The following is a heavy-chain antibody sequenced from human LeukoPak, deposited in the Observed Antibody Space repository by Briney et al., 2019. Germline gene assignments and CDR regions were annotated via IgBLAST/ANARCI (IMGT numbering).Heavy chain of an antibody. D-gene: IGHD1-26*01. J-gene: IGHJ4*02. CDR1: GFTFSSYS. CDR2: ISSSSSTI. V-gene: IGHV3-48*04. CDR3: ARGKWEPLDY. Sequence: GGSLRLSCAVSGFTFSSYSMNWVRQAPGKGLEWVSYISSSSSTIYYADSVKGRFTISRDNAKNSLYLQMNSLRAEDTAVYYCARGKWEPLDYWGQGTLVTVSS.